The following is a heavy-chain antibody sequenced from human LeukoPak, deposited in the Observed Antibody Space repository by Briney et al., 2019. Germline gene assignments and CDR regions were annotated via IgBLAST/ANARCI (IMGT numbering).Heavy chain of an antibody. V-gene: IGHV1-18*01. CDR2: LNTYNGNT. CDR1: GYTFTRYG. CDR3: ARRSVVVSAAGGDAFDI. J-gene: IGHJ3*02. D-gene: IGHD2-15*01. Sequence: ASVKVSCKASGYTFTRYGISWVRRAPGQGLEWMGWLNTYNGNTNYAQKFQGRVTMTTDTSTRTAYMELRSLRYDDTAVYYCARRSVVVSAAGGDAFDIWGQGTMVTVSS.